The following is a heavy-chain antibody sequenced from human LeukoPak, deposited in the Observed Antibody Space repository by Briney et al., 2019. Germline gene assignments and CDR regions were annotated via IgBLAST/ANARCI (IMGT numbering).Heavy chain of an antibody. V-gene: IGHV3-9*01. CDR2: ISWNSGSI. Sequence: GRSLRLSCAASGFTFDDYAMHWVRQAPGKGLEWVSGISWNSGSIGYADSVKGRSTISRDNAKNSLYLQMNSLRAEDTALYYCAKDISAVAGSFDYWGQGTLVTVSS. CDR1: GFTFDDYA. CDR3: AKDISAVAGSFDY. D-gene: IGHD6-19*01. J-gene: IGHJ4*02.